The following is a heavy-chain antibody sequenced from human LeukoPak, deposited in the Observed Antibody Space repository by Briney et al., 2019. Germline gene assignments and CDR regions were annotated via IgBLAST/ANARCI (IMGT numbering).Heavy chain of an antibody. V-gene: IGHV1-18*01. CDR1: GYTFTSYD. D-gene: IGHD3-10*01. Sequence: ASVKVSCKASGYTFTSYDINWVRQAPGQGLEWMGWISGYNGNTNYAQKFQGRVTMTTDTSTSTAHMELRSLKFDDTAVYYCARDARDVLLWFGEFSPWGQGTLVTVSS. CDR3: ARDARDVLLWFGEFSP. J-gene: IGHJ5*02. CDR2: ISGYNGNT.